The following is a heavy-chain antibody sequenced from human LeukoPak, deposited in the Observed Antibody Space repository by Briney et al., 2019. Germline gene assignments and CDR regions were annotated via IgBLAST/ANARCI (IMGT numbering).Heavy chain of an antibody. CDR2: IDGGGGST. Sequence: PGGSLRLSCAASGFTFSCYAMSWVRAAPGEGLEWASAIDGGGGSTYYADSVKGRFTISRDNSKNTLYLQMNSLRAEDTAVYYCAKESGYCSGGSCYYPNWFDPWGQGTLVTVSS. V-gene: IGHV3-23*01. J-gene: IGHJ5*02. D-gene: IGHD2-15*01. CDR3: AKESGYCSGGSCYYPNWFDP. CDR1: GFTFSCYA.